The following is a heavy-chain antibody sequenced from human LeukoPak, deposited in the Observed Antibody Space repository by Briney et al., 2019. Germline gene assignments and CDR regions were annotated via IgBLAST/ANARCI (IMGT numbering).Heavy chain of an antibody. CDR2: ISVYNGNT. D-gene: IGHD6-19*01. V-gene: IGHV1-18*01. J-gene: IGHJ4*02. CDR1: GYTFTSYG. CDR3: ARAVSFSGSAVTGGAH. Sequence: ASVKVSCKASGYTFTSYGISWVRQAPGQGLEWIGWISVYNGNTIYAQKLQGRVTMTTDTSTSTAYMELRSLQSDDTAVYYCARAVSFSGSAVTGGAHWGQGTPVTVSS.